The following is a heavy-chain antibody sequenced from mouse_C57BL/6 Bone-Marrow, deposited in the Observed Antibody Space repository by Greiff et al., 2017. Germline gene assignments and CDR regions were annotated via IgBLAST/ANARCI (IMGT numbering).Heavy chain of an antibody. CDR1: GYSFTGYY. J-gene: IGHJ3*01. V-gene: IGHV1-42*01. CDR3: ARWIYYGNYGFAY. CDR2: INPSTGGT. D-gene: IGHD2-1*01. Sequence: EVQLQQSGPELVKPGASVKISCKASGYSFTGYYMNWVKQSPEKSLEWIGEINPSTGGTTYNQKFKAKATLTVDKSSSTAYMQLKSLTSENSAVYYCARWIYYGNYGFAYWGQGALVTVSA.